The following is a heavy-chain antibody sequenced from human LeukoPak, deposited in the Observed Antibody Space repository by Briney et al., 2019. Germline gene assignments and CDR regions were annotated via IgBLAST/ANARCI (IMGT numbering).Heavy chain of an antibody. D-gene: IGHD1-26*01. CDR1: GFTFSTYA. V-gene: IGHV3-64*01. CDR3: ARARGTYVYYFDF. J-gene: IGHJ4*02. CDR2: ISTNGGST. Sequence: GGSLRLSRATSGFTFSTYAMYWVRQAPGKGLEYVSGISTNGGSTYYANSVKGRFTISRDNSKNTLYLQMGSLRAEDMAVYYCARARGTYVYYFDFWGQGTLVTVSS.